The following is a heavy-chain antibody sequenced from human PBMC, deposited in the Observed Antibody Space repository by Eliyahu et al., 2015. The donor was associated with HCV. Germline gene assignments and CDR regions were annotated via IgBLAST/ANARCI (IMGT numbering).Heavy chain of an antibody. Sequence: VQLVQSGAEVXKPGESLXISCKGSGYSFTNYWIGWVRQMPGKGLEWMGIIYPGDSDTRYSPSFQGQVTISADKSISTAYLQWSSLRASDTAMYYCARGLEYSSSRIGMDVWGQGTTVTVSS. D-gene: IGHD6-6*01. V-gene: IGHV5-51*01. J-gene: IGHJ6*02. CDR2: IYPGDSDT. CDR1: GYSFTNYW. CDR3: ARGLEYSSSRIGMDV.